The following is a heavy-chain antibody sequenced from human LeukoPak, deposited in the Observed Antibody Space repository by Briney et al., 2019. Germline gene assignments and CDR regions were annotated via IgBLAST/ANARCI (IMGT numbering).Heavy chain of an antibody. CDR2: ISSSGSTI. CDR3: ARDRYYYDSSGYYSFEY. Sequence: GGSLRLSCAASGFTFSDYYMSWIRQAPGKGLEWVPYISSSGSTIYYADSVKGRFTTSRDNAKNSLYLQMSSLRAEDTAVYYCARDRYYYDSSGYYSFEYWGQGTLVTVSS. V-gene: IGHV3-11*01. J-gene: IGHJ4*02. CDR1: GFTFSDYY. D-gene: IGHD3-22*01.